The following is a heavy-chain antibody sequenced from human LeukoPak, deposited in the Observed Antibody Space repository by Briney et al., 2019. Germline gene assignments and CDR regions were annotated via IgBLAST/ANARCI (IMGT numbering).Heavy chain of an antibody. CDR3: TTRGGSFSIFDY. CDR2: IKSKTDGGTT. D-gene: IGHD1-26*01. V-gene: IGHV3-15*01. Sequence: SGGSLRLSCAASGFTFSDAWMSWVRQAPGKGLEWVGPIKSKTDGGTTDYAAPVKGRFTISRDDSKNTLYLQMNSLKTEDTAVYYCTTRGGSFSIFDYWGQGTLVTVSS. J-gene: IGHJ4*02. CDR1: GFTFSDAW.